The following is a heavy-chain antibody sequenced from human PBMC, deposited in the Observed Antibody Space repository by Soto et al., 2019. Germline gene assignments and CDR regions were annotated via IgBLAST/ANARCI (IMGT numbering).Heavy chain of an antibody. CDR3: ARDDFWSGYNLPGMDV. CDR2: ISYDGSNK. Sequence: GGSLRLSCAASGFTFSSYAMHWVRQAPGKGLEWVAVISYDGSNKYYADSVKGRFTISRGNSKNTLYLQMNSLRAEDTAVYYCARDDFWSGYNLPGMDVWGQGTTVTVSS. J-gene: IGHJ6*02. V-gene: IGHV3-30-3*01. D-gene: IGHD3-3*01. CDR1: GFTFSSYA.